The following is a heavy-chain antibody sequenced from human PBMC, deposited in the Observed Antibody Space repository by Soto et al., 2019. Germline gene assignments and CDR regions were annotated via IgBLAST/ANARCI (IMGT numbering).Heavy chain of an antibody. CDR3: ARGLGSGRDLMSYYYGMDV. CDR1: GFTFSSYA. Sequence: GGSLRLSCAASGFTFSSYAMHWVRQAPGKGLEWVAVISYDGSNKYYADSVKGRFTISRDNSKNALYLQMNSLRAEDTAVYYCARGLGSGRDLMSYYYGMDVWGQGTTVTVSS. CDR2: ISYDGSNK. J-gene: IGHJ6*02. V-gene: IGHV3-30-3*01. D-gene: IGHD3-10*01.